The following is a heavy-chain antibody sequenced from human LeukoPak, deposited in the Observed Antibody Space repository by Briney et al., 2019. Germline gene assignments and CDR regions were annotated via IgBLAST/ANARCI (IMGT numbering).Heavy chain of an antibody. CDR2: IIPIFGTA. Sequence: GASVKVSCKASGGTFSSYAISWVRQAPGQGLEWMGGIIPIFGTANYAQKFQGRVTITTDESTSTAYMELSSPRSEDTAVYYCARGLIAARAYYMDVWGKGTTVTVSS. V-gene: IGHV1-69*05. CDR3: ARGLIAARAYYMDV. J-gene: IGHJ6*03. D-gene: IGHD6-6*01. CDR1: GGTFSSYA.